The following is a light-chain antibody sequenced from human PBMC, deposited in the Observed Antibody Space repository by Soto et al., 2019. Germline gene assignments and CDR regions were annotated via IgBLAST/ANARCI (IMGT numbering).Light chain of an antibody. J-gene: IGLJ3*02. CDR2: DVS. V-gene: IGLV2-14*01. Sequence: QSALTQPASVSGSPGQSITISCTGTSSDVGGYNYVSWYQQHPGKAPKLKILDVSSRPSGVSNRFSGSKSGNTASLTISGLQAEDEAHYFCSSYTSSSTYWVFGGGTKLTVL. CDR3: SSYTSSSTYWV. CDR1: SSDVGGYNY.